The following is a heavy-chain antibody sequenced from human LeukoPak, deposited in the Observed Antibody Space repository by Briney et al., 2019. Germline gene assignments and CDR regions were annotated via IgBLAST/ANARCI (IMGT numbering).Heavy chain of an antibody. CDR1: GFTFSSYA. CDR2: IIGSGGST. CDR3: AKVSDFWSGYFDY. D-gene: IGHD3-3*01. J-gene: IGHJ4*02. V-gene: IGHV3-23*01. Sequence: GGSLRHFCAASGFTFSSYAMSWDRQAPGKGLEWVSAIIGSGGSTYYADSVKGRFPISRDNSKNTLYLQMNSLRAEDTAVYYCAKVSDFWSGYFDYWGQGTLVTVSS.